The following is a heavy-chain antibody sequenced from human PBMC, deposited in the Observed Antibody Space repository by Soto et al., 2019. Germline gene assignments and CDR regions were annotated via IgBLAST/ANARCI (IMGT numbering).Heavy chain of an antibody. CDR3: VKDAMTTVAYYFDY. V-gene: IGHV3-9*01. D-gene: IGHD4-17*01. CDR1: GFRFDDYG. CDR2: ISRDSRSI. J-gene: IGHJ4*02. Sequence: GGSLRLSCEVSGFRFDDYGMHWVRQAPGKGLEWIAGISRDSRSISYGASMKGRFTISRDNAKNSLYLQLNSLRADDTAFYYCVKDAMTTVAYYFDYWGQGALVTVSS.